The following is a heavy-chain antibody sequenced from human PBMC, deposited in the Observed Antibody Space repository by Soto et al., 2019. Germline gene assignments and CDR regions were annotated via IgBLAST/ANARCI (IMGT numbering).Heavy chain of an antibody. V-gene: IGHV1-18*01. D-gene: IGHD1-26*01. CDR1: GYTFNTYG. Sequence: QVQLLQSGAEVKEPGASVKVSCKTSGYTFNTYGINWVRQAPGQGLELMGWISAYDGKTTYAEKFQGRVTLTTDTSTSTAYMELRSLRSDDTAIYYCAKLIVESAFGPNPRGGFEVWGQGTMVTVSS. J-gene: IGHJ3*01. CDR3: AKLIVESAFGPNPRGGFEV. CDR2: ISAYDGKT.